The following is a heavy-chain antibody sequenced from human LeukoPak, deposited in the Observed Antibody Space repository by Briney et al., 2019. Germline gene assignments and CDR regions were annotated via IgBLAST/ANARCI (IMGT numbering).Heavy chain of an antibody. D-gene: IGHD3-10*01. V-gene: IGHV1-8*01. CDR3: ARRSSGSGNNYNSWFDP. CDR1: GYTFTSYD. Sequence: ASVKVSCKASGYTFTSYDINWVRQATGQGLEWMGWMNPNSGNTGSAQKFQGRVTMTRNTSISTAYMELSSLRSEDTAVYYCARRSSGSGNNYNSWFDPWGQGTLVTVSS. J-gene: IGHJ5*02. CDR2: MNPNSGNT.